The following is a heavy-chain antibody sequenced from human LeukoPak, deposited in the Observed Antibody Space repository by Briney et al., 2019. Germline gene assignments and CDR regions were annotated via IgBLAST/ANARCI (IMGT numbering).Heavy chain of an antibody. Sequence: SETLSLICTVSGGSISTYYWMWIRQPPGKGLEWIGCTHYSGSTNYNPSLKSRVTMSVDTSKNPFSLKLSSVTAADSAVYYCARGDMMLRGVIDEIDPWGQGTLVTVSS. V-gene: IGHV4-59*01. CDR1: GGSISTYY. CDR3: ARGDMMLRGVIDEIDP. CDR2: THYSGST. D-gene: IGHD3-10*01. J-gene: IGHJ5*02.